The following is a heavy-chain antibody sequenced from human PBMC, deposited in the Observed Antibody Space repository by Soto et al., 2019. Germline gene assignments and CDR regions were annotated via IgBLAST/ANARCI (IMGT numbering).Heavy chain of an antibody. J-gene: IGHJ4*02. V-gene: IGHV3-30*18. CDR2: ISYDGSNK. D-gene: IGHD2-15*01. Sequence: QVQLVESGGGVGQPGRSLRLSCAASGFTFSSYGMHWVRQAPGKGLEWVAVISYDGSNKYYADSVKGRFTISRDNSKNTLNLQMNSLRAEDTAVYYCAKDPPTPYWGQGTLVTVSS. CDR1: GFTFSSYG. CDR3: AKDPPTPY.